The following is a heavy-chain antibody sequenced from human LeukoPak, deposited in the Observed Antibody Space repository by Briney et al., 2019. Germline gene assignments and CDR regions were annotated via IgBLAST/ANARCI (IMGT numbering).Heavy chain of an antibody. CDR2: IYSGGST. CDR1: GFTVSSNY. Sequence: GGSLRLSCAASGFTVSSNYMSWVRQAPGKGLEWVSVIYSGGSTYYADSVKGRFTISRDNSKNTLYLQMNSLRAEDTAVYYCARQYYYDSSGYFDYWGQGTLVTVSS. D-gene: IGHD3-22*01. CDR3: ARQYYYDSSGYFDY. V-gene: IGHV3-53*01. J-gene: IGHJ4*02.